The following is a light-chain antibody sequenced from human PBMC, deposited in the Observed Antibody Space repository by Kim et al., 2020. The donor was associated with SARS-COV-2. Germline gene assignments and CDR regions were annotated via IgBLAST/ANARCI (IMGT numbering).Light chain of an antibody. Sequence: GQWVTISCAGSSTDIGVNTVYCFDQLPGAAAKLLINEKSQRPTGGPDRCSAATTGGTASLAVSALRSDEEADFYYGAWDDGMSTLVFGGGTQLTVL. J-gene: IGLJ3*02. CDR1: STDIGVNT. V-gene: IGLV1-47*01. CDR3: GAWDDGMSTLV. CDR2: EKS.